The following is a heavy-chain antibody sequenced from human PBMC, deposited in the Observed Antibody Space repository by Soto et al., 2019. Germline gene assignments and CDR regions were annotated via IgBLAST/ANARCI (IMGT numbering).Heavy chain of an antibody. CDR2: INHSGST. J-gene: IGHJ5*01. CDR1: GGSFSGYY. D-gene: IGHD3-10*01. V-gene: IGHV4-34*01. CDR3: ARGRRLITIARAVIQSWFDS. Sequence: PSETLSLTCAVYGGSFSGYYWSWIRQPPGKGLEWIGDINHSGSTNYNPSLKSRVTISVDTSKNQFSLKLSYVTAADKAVYYCARGRRLITIARAVIQSWFDSWGQGTLVTVSS.